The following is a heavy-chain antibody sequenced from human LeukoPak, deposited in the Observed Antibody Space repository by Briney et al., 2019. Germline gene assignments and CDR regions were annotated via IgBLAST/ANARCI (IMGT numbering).Heavy chain of an antibody. V-gene: IGHV4-59*08. CDR2: IYYSGST. Sequence: PSETLSLTCTVSGGSISSYYGSWIRQPPGKGLEWIGYIYYSGSTNYNPSLKSRVTISVDTSKNQFSLKLSSVTAADTAVYYCARHKGDTAMVSFDYWGQGTLVTVSS. J-gene: IGHJ4*02. CDR1: GGSISSYY. CDR3: ARHKGDTAMVSFDY. D-gene: IGHD5-18*01.